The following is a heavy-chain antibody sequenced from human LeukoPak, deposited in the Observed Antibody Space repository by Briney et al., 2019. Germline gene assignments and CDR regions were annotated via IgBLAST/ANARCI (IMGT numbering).Heavy chain of an antibody. CDR1: GYTFTSYG. V-gene: IGHV1-8*02. Sequence: GASVKVSCKASGYTFTSYGISWVRQATGQGLEWMGWMNPNSGNTGYAQKFQGRVTMTRNTSISTAYMELSSLRSEDTAVYYCARGYQSYYDFWSGYTPYYYYYGMDVWGQGTTVTVSS. CDR2: MNPNSGNT. D-gene: IGHD3-3*01. CDR3: ARGYQSYYDFWSGYTPYYYYYGMDV. J-gene: IGHJ6*02.